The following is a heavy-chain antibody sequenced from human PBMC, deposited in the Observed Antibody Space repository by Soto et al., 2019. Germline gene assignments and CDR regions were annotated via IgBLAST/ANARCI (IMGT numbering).Heavy chain of an antibody. D-gene: IGHD2-21*02. CDR3: AASYYCGGDCYGNWFDP. CDR1: GYTFTSYG. V-gene: IGHV1-18*01. J-gene: IGHJ5*02. CDR2: ISAYNGNT. Sequence: ASVKVSCKASGYTFTSYGISWVRQAPGQGLEWMGWISAYNGNTNYAQKLQGRVTMTTDTSTSTAYMELRSLRSDDTAVYYCAASYYCGGDCYGNWFDPWGQGTLVTVS.